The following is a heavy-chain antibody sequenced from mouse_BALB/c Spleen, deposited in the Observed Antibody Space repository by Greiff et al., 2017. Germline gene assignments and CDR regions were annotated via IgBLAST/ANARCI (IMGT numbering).Heavy chain of an antibody. CDR3: ANGNYEDAMDY. CDR2: IDPANGNT. V-gene: IGHV14-1*02. Sequence: VQLQQPGAELVRPGASVKLSCKASGYTFTSYWMNWVKQRPEQGLEWIGRIDPANGNTKYDPKFQGKATITADTSSNTAYLQLSSLTSEDTAVYYCANGNYEDAMDYWGQGTSVTVSS. J-gene: IGHJ4*01. D-gene: IGHD2-1*01. CDR1: GYTFTSYW.